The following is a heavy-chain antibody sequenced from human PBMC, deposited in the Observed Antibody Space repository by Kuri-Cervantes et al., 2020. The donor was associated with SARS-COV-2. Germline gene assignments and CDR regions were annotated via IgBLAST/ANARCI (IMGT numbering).Heavy chain of an antibody. CDR3: ARHSIIVGATIFTHFDY. Sequence: GGSLRLSCKASGYNFITYWISWVRHVPGKGLEWMGRVDPTDSYTDYGPSFQGHATISADKSISTAYLQWSSLKASDTAMYYCARHSIIVGATIFTHFDYWGQGTLVTVSS. D-gene: IGHD1-26*01. CDR2: VDPTDSYT. CDR1: GYNFITYW. J-gene: IGHJ4*02. V-gene: IGHV5-10-1*01.